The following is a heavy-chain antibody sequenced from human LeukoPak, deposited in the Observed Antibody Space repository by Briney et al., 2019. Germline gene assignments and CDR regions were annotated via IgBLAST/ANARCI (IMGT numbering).Heavy chain of an antibody. V-gene: IGHV1-24*01. CDR1: GYTLIELS. J-gene: IGHJ4*02. Sequence: ASVKVSCKVSGYTLIELSLHWVRQAPGKGLEWMGGFDPEDGETIYAQKFQGRVTMTEDTSTDTAYMDLSSLRSEDTAVYYCARGPSGYHNTGGQGTLVTVSS. CDR2: FDPEDGET. D-gene: IGHD5-12*01. CDR3: ARGPSGYHNT.